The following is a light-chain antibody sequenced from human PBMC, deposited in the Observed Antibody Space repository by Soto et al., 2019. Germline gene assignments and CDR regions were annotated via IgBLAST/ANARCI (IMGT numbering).Light chain of an antibody. CDR1: QNVGSY. V-gene: IGKV3-11*01. Sequence: EIVLTQSPATLSVSPGESATLSCRASQNVGSYLAWFQQKPGQAPGLLIYEASSRATGIPARFSGSGSGTDFTLTISSLEPEDFEVYFCQQCGNWPITFGKGTRLEIK. CDR2: EAS. J-gene: IGKJ5*01. CDR3: QQCGNWPIT.